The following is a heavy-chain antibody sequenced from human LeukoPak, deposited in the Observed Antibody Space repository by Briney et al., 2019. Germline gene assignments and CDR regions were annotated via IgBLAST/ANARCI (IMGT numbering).Heavy chain of an antibody. CDR3: ARFIASPGPDAFDI. D-gene: IGHD6-13*01. J-gene: IGHJ3*02. CDR2: IKQDGIET. V-gene: IGHV3-7*01. Sequence: GGSLRLSCAASGFNSGRMSWVRQAPGQRLEWLANIKQDGIETYYLDSVKGRFTISRDSARNSVYLQMNSLRADETAVYFCARFIASPGPDAFDIWGQGTLVTVSS. CDR1: GFNSGR.